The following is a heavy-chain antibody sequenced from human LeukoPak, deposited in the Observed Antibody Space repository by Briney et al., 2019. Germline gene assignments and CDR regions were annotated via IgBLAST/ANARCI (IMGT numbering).Heavy chain of an antibody. D-gene: IGHD2-15*01. Sequence: SETLSLTCTVSGDSVSSGSYYWVWIRQSPEKRLEWIGFVYYSGGTNYNPSLKSRVTISIDTSKNQFSLNLSSVTAADTAVYYCARIVVGETIDYWGQGNLVTVSS. CDR3: ARIVVGETIDY. CDR1: GDSVSSGSYY. J-gene: IGHJ4*02. V-gene: IGHV4-61*01. CDR2: VYYSGGT.